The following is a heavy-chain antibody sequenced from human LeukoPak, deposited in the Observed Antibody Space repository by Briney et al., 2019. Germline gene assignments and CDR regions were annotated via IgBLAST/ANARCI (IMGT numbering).Heavy chain of an antibody. J-gene: IGHJ3*02. CDR3: ARGAYGGTKGDAFDI. Sequence: SQTLSLTCTVSGGSISSGSYYWSWIRQPAGKGLEWIGRIYTSGSTNYNPSLKSRVTISVDTSKNQFSLKLSSVTAADTAVYYCARGAYGGTKGDAFDIWGQGTMVTVSS. CDR2: IYTSGST. CDR1: GGSISSGSYY. D-gene: IGHD4-23*01. V-gene: IGHV4-61*02.